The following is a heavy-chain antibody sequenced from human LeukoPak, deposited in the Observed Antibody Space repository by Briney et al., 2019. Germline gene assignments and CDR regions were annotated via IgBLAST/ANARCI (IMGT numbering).Heavy chain of an antibody. Sequence: ASVKVSCKASGYTFIIYYMHWVRQAPGQGLEWMGIINPNGGSTSYAQKFQGRVTMTRDMSTSTVYMELSSLRSEDTAVYYCARGSAPFLSYYYDSSGYFPSYYMDVWGKGTTVTVSS. CDR1: GYTFIIYY. D-gene: IGHD3-22*01. V-gene: IGHV1-46*01. CDR3: ARGSAPFLSYYYDSSGYFPSYYMDV. J-gene: IGHJ6*03. CDR2: INPNGGST.